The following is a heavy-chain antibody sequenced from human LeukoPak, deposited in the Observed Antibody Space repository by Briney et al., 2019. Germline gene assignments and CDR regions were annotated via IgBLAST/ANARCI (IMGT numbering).Heavy chain of an antibody. J-gene: IGHJ4*02. CDR1: GFTFSSYA. CDR3: ASDCFLDY. D-gene: IGHD2-21*02. Sequence: PGGSLRLSCAASGFTFSSYAMTWVHQAPGKGLEWVSTISDSGARTNYADSAKGRFTISRDNSMNTLYLQMNSLRADDTAVYYCASDCFLDYWGQGTLVTVSS. CDR2: ISDSGART. V-gene: IGHV3-23*01.